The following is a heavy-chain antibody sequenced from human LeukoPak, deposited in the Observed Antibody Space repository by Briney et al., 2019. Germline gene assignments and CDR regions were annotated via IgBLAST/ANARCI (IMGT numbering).Heavy chain of an antibody. CDR3: ARDPGEWEVPIDY. J-gene: IGHJ4*02. D-gene: IGHD1-26*01. Sequence: GSLRLSCAASGFTFSSYWMHWVRQAPGMGLVWVSRINSDGSTTNYADSVKGRFTISRDNAKNTLYLQMNSLRAEDTAVYYCARDPGEWEVPIDYWGQGTLVTVSS. CDR1: GFTFSSYW. V-gene: IGHV3-74*01. CDR2: INSDGSTT.